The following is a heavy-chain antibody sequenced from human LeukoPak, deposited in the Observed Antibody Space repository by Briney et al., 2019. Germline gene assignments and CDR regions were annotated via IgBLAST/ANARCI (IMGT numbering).Heavy chain of an antibody. V-gene: IGHV3-23*01. CDR3: AKDLGTYSSGWLVY. Sequence: PGGSLRLSCAASGFTFSSYAMSWVRQAPGKGLEWVSAISGRGGSTYYADSVKGRFTISRDNSKNTLYLQMNSLRAEDTAVYYCAKDLGTYSSGWLVYWGQGTLVTVSS. CDR2: ISGRGGST. CDR1: GFTFSSYA. D-gene: IGHD6-19*01. J-gene: IGHJ4*02.